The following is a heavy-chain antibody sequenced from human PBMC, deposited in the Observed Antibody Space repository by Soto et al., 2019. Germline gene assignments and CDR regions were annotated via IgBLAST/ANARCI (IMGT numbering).Heavy chain of an antibody. CDR2: IDYSGST. V-gene: IGHV4-30-4*01. J-gene: IGHJ6*02. D-gene: IGHD2-2*01. CDR3: ARVRYCGSSSCLIYYYGMDV. CDR1: GGSISSGDYY. Sequence: SETLSLTCTVSGGSISSGDYYWSWIRQPPGKGLEWIGYIDYSGSTHYNPSLKSRVTISVDTSKNQFSLKLSSVTAADSAVYHCARVRYCGSSSCLIYYYGMDVWGQGTTVTVSS.